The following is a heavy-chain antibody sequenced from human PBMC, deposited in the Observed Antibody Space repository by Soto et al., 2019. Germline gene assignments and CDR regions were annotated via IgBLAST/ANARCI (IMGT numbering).Heavy chain of an antibody. V-gene: IGHV3-23*01. CDR1: GFTFSSYA. CDR2: ISGSGGST. Sequence: EVQLLESGGGLVQPGGSLRLSCAASGFTFSSYAMSWVRQAPGKGLEWVSAISGSGGSTYYADSVKGRFTISRDNSKKTLYLQMNSLRAEDTAVYYCAKAKRGYSYGWVFDYWGQGTLVTVSS. D-gene: IGHD5-18*01. CDR3: AKAKRGYSYGWVFDY. J-gene: IGHJ4*02.